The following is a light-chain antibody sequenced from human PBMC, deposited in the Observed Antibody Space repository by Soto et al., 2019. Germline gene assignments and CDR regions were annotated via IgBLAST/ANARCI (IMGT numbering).Light chain of an antibody. CDR1: HGISSW. CDR3: HRPKYNNWLT. CDR2: AAA. Sequence: HMSQSPSSVSASVGDSFPITSRESHGISSWLAWYHQKPGGAPKLRIYAAAGLQRGVPSRDSCSGTGSDIALTISIRRLEDLASDVYHRPKYNNWLTFGQGTKVDIK. V-gene: IGKV1D-12*01. J-gene: IGKJ1*01.